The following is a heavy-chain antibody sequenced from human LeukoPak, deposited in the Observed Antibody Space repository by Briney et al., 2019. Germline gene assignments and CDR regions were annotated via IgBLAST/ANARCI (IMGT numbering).Heavy chain of an antibody. CDR1: RFTFSSYG. J-gene: IGHJ6*03. CDR2: IRYDGSNK. Sequence: GGSLRLSCAASRFTFSSYGMHWVRQAPGKGLEWVAFIRYDGSNKYYADSVKGRFTISRDNSKNTLYLQMNSLRAEDTAVYYCAKDTRPPYYGSGSNDYYMDVWGKGTTVTVSS. V-gene: IGHV3-30*02. CDR3: AKDTRPPYYGSGSNDYYMDV. D-gene: IGHD3-10*01.